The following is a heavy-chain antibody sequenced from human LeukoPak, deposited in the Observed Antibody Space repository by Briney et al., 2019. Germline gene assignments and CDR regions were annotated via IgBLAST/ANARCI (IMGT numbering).Heavy chain of an antibody. CDR2: IRSKAYGGTT. J-gene: IGHJ4*02. CDR3: TREWRTAAAFDY. D-gene: IGHD6-25*01. CDR1: GFTFGDYA. Sequence: SGGSLRLSCTASGFTFGDYAMSWFRQAPGKGLEWVGFIRSKAYGGTTEYAASVKGRFTISRDDSKSIAYLQMNSLETEDTAVYYCTREWRTAAAFDYWGQGTLVTVSS. V-gene: IGHV3-49*03.